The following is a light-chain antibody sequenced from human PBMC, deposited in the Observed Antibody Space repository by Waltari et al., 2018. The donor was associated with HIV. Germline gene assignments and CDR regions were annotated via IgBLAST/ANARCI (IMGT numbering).Light chain of an antibody. V-gene: IGKV1-5*03. CDR2: KAS. J-gene: IGKJ4*01. CDR3: QQYDDYPLT. Sequence: DIQMTQSPSTLSASVGGRVTITCRASQSISSWLAWYQQKPGKAPKLLIYKASSLESGVPSRFRVLGSWTEFTLTISRLQPNDFAAYYCQQYDDYPLTFGGGTKVEIK. CDR1: QSISSW.